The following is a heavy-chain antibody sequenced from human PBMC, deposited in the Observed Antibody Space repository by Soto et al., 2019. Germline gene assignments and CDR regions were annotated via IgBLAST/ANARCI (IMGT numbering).Heavy chain of an antibody. CDR3: ARGPKGEVGGTWYYYAMDV. J-gene: IGHJ6*02. CDR1: GGSFIGYY. CDR2: INHSGST. V-gene: IGHV4-34*01. Sequence: SETLSLTCAVYGGSFIGYYCSCVRHPPLKWREWIGEINHSGSTNYNPSLKSRVTISVDTSKNQFSLKLNSVTAADTAVYYCARGPKGEVGGTWYYYAMDVWGQGTTVTVSS. D-gene: IGHD1-26*01.